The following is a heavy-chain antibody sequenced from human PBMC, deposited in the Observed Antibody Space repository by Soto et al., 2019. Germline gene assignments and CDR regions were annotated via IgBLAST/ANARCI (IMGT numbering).Heavy chain of an antibody. J-gene: IGHJ6*02. Sequence: GGSLRLSCAASGFTFSSYAMSWVRQAPGKGLEWVSAISGSGGSTYYADSVKGRFTISRDNSKNTLYLQMNSLRAEDTAVYYCIPIAARYYYYGMDVWGQGTTVTVSS. CDR1: GFTFSSYA. V-gene: IGHV3-23*01. CDR3: IPIAARYYYYGMDV. D-gene: IGHD6-6*01. CDR2: ISGSGGST.